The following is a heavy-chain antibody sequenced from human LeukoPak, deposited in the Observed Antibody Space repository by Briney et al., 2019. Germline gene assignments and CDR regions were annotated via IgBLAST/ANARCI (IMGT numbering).Heavy chain of an antibody. CDR3: ARGFCSSTNCYQGPFDF. V-gene: IGHV3-23*01. D-gene: IGHD2-2*01. J-gene: IGHJ4*02. Sequence: GGSLRLSCAASGFTFNSYAMTWVRQAPGKGLEWVSSVTGGGGSTHYADSVRGGFTISRDNSKNTVYLQMNSLRAEDTAVYYCARGFCSSTNCYQGPFDFWGQGTLVTVSS. CDR1: GFTFNSYA. CDR2: VTGGGGST.